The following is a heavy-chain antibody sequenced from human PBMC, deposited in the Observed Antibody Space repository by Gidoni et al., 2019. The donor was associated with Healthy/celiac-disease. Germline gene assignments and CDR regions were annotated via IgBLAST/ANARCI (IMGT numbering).Heavy chain of an antibody. Sequence: QVQLVPSGSALKKPGASVKVSCKDAGYTFTSYAMNWVRQAPGQGLEWMGWINTNTGNPTYAQGFTGRFVFSLDTSVSAAYLQISSLKAEDTAVYYCASSYGVLPTDFWSGTNTNWFDPWGQGTLVTVSS. CDR2: INTNTGNP. V-gene: IGHV7-4-1*02. CDR3: ASSYGVLPTDFWSGTNTNWFDP. D-gene: IGHD3-3*01. CDR1: GYTFTSYA. J-gene: IGHJ5*02.